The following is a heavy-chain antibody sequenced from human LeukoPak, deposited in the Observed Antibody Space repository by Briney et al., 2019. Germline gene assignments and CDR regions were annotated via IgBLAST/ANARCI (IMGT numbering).Heavy chain of an antibody. Sequence: RAPVKVSCKASGYTFTSYDINWVRQATGQGLEWMGWMNPNSGNTGYAQKFQGRVTNTRNTSISTAYMELSSLRSEDTAVYYCARGNSILDSGYDRGVDYWGQGTLVTVSS. CDR1: GYTFTSYD. CDR3: ARGNSILDSGYDRGVDY. V-gene: IGHV1-8*03. CDR2: MNPNSGNT. D-gene: IGHD5-12*01. J-gene: IGHJ4*02.